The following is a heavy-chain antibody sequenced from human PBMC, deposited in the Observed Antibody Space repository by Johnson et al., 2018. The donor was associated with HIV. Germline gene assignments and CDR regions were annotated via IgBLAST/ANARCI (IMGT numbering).Heavy chain of an antibody. CDR1: GFTFDDYA. CDR3: ARSVGYYDSSGYYSEDAFDI. J-gene: IGHJ3*02. D-gene: IGHD3-22*01. CDR2: ISWDGGST. V-gene: IGHV3-43D*03. Sequence: VQLVESGGVVVQPWGSLRLSCAASGFTFDDYAMHWVRQAPGKGLEWVSLISWDGGSTYYADSVKGRFTISRDNAKNSLYLQMNSLRAEDTALYYCARSVGYYDSSGYYSEDAFDIWGQGTMVTVSS.